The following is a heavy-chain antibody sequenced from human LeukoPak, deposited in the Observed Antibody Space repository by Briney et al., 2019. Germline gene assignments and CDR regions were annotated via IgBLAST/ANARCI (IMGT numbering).Heavy chain of an antibody. J-gene: IGHJ4*02. CDR2: ISGSGAST. V-gene: IGHV3-23*01. CDR3: AKMLRGKYDILTGYYRAPADY. Sequence: GGSLRLSCAASGFTFSSYAMSWVRQAPGKGLECVSIISGSGASTYYGDSVKGRFTISRDNSKNTLYLQMNRLRAEDSAVYYCAKMLRGKYDILTGYYRAPADYWGQGTLVTVSS. CDR1: GFTFSSYA. D-gene: IGHD3-9*01.